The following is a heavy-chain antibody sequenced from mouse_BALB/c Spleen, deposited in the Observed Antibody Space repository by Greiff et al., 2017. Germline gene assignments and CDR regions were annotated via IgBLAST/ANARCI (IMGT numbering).Heavy chain of an antibody. CDR1: GFTFSSFG. V-gene: IGHV5-17*02. CDR2: ISSGSSTI. Sequence: EVMLVESGGGLVQPGGSRKLSCAASGFTFSSFGMHWVRQAPEKGLEWVAYISSGSSTIYYADTVKGRFTISRDNPKNTLFLQMTSLRSEDTAMYYCARGNSYAMDYWGQGTSVTVSS. J-gene: IGHJ4*01. CDR3: ARGNSYAMDY.